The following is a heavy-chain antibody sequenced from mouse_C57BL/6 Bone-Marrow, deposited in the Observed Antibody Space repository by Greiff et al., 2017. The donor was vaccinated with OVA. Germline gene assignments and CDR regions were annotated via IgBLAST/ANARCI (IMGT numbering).Heavy chain of an antibody. J-gene: IGHJ1*03. CDR1: GFTFSDYY. Sequence: DVQLVESEGGLVQPGSSMKLSCTASGFTFSDYYMAWVRQVPEKGLEWVANINYDGSSTYYLDSLKSRFIISRDNAKNILYLQMSSLKSEDASAYYCARENFSSYDGWYFDVWGTGTTVTVSS. V-gene: IGHV5-16*01. CDR2: INYDGSST. CDR3: ARENFSSYDGWYFDV. D-gene: IGHD1-1*01.